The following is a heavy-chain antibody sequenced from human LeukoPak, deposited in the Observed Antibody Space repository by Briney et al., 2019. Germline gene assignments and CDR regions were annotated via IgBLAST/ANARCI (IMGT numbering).Heavy chain of an antibody. V-gene: IGHV4-34*01. J-gene: IGHJ4*03. D-gene: IGHD5-24*01. CDR3: ARGATISETGYFDF. CDR2: IDHRGDT. CDR1: GGSFSRYY. Sequence: LETLSLTCAVYGGSFSRYYWSWIRQSPGKGLEWIAEIDHRGDTNYNPSVKSRVTISVDTSKNQFSLRVRSLSAADTAVYYCARGATISETGYFDFWGQGTLVNVSS.